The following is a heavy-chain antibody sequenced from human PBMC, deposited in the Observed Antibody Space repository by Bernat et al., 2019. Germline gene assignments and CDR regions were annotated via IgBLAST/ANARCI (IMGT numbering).Heavy chain of an antibody. V-gene: IGHV3-13*05. CDR3: ERDAGHGGFDY. J-gene: IGHJ4*02. Sequence: EVQLVESGGGLVQPGGSLRLSCAASGFTFSSYDMHWVRQATGKGLEWVSAIGTAGDPYYPGSVKGRFTISRENAKNSLYLQMNSLRAGDTAVYYCERDAGHGGFDYWGQGTLVTVSS. D-gene: IGHD3-10*01. CDR2: IGTAGDP. CDR1: GFTFSSYD.